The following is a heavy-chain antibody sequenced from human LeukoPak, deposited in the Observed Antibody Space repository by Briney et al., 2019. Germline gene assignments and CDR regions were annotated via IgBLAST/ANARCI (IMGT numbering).Heavy chain of an antibody. D-gene: IGHD7-27*01. CDR3: TRGPPNWGYDY. J-gene: IGHJ4*02. Sequence: ASVNVSCKASGYTFTSYDFNWVRQATGQRPEWMGWMSPNSGDTGYAQKFQDRVTMTRNTSISTAYMELSSLRSDDTAVYYCTRGPPNWGYDYWGPGTLVTVSS. CDR1: GYTFTSYD. CDR2: MSPNSGDT. V-gene: IGHV1-8*01.